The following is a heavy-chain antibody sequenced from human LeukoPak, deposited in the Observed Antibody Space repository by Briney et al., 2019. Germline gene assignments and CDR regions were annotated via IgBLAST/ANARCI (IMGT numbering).Heavy chain of an antibody. CDR2: ISGSGGST. J-gene: IGHJ3*02. CDR3: ANPPPHYYGSGRPDAFDI. Sequence: GGSLRLSCAASGCTFSSYAMSWIRQAPGKGLEWVSAISGSGGSTYYADSVKGRFTISRDNSKNTLYLQMNSMTAEDTAVYYCANPPPHYYGSGRPDAFDIWGQGTMVTVSS. V-gene: IGHV3-23*01. D-gene: IGHD3-10*01. CDR1: GCTFSSYA.